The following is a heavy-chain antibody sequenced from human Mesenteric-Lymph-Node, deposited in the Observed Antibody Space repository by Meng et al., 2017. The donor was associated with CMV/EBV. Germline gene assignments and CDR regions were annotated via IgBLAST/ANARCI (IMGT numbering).Heavy chain of an antibody. CDR2: IYPGDSDT. CDR1: GNSFSSYW. Sequence: KVSCKGSGNSFSSYWIAWVRQMPGKGLEWMGIIYPGDSDTRYSPSFQGQVTISADKSIGTAYLQWNSLKASDTAMYYCARQRDGYNSGVDYWGQGTLVTVSS. J-gene: IGHJ4*02. CDR3: ARQRDGYNSGVDY. D-gene: IGHD5-24*01. V-gene: IGHV5-51*01.